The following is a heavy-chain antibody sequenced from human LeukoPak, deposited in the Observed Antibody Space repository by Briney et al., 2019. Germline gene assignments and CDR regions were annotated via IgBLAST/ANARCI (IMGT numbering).Heavy chain of an antibody. CDR2: IYYSGST. CDR3: ARYSRPSDVLLWFGELSYYYGMDV. Sequence: SETLSLTCTVSGGSISSSSYYWGWIRQPPGKGLEWIGSIYYSGSTYYNPSLKSRVTISVDTSKNQFSLKLSSVTAADTAVYYCARYSRPSDVLLWFGELSYYYGMDVWGQGTTVTVSS. CDR1: GGSISSSSYY. V-gene: IGHV4-39*01. D-gene: IGHD3-10*01. J-gene: IGHJ6*02.